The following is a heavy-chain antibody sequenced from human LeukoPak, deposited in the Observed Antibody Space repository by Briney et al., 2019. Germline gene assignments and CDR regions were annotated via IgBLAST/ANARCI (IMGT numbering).Heavy chain of an antibody. V-gene: IGHV5-10-1*01. D-gene: IGHD3-9*01. Sequence: GESLKISCKGPGYSFTSYWISWVRQMPGKGLEWMGRIDPSDSYTNYSPSFQGHVTISADKSISTAYLQWSSLKASDTAMYYCARGHYDILTDFDYWGQGTLVTVSS. CDR2: IDPSDSYT. J-gene: IGHJ4*02. CDR1: GYSFTSYW. CDR3: ARGHYDILTDFDY.